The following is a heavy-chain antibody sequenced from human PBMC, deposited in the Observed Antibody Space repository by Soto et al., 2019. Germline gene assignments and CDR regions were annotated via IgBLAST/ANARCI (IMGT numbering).Heavy chain of an antibody. CDR1: GYTFTSYG. Sequence: ASVKVSCKASGYTFTSYGISWVRQAPGQGLEWMGWISAYNGNTNYAQKLQGRVTMTTDTSTSTAYMELRSLRSDDTAVYYCARDLGEYYDYVWGSYRRMDVWGQGTTVTVSS. CDR3: ARDLGEYYDYVWGSYRRMDV. D-gene: IGHD3-16*02. V-gene: IGHV1-18*01. J-gene: IGHJ6*02. CDR2: ISAYNGNT.